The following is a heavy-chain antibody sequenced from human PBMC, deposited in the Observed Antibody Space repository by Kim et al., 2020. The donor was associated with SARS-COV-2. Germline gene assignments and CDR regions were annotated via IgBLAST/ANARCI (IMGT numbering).Heavy chain of an antibody. Sequence: STSYADSVEGRVTISRDNATNTLYLQMNSLRAEDTAVYYCASLTVNSIDYWGQGTLVTVSS. V-gene: IGHV3-74*01. CDR3: ASLTVNSIDY. CDR2: ST. J-gene: IGHJ4*02. D-gene: IGHD4-4*01.